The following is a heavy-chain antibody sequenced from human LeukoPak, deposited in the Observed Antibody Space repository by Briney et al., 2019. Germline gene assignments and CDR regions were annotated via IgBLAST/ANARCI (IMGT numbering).Heavy chain of an antibody. CDR2: IYYSGST. CDR1: GGSICSYY. Sequence: SETLSLTCTVSGGSICSYYWSWIRQPPGKGLEWIGYIYYSGSTNYNPSLKSRVTISVDTSKNQFSLKLSSVTAADTAVYYCARVRAAQAAGTGGMDVWGQGTTVTVSS. D-gene: IGHD6-13*01. V-gene: IGHV4-59*08. CDR3: ARVRAAQAAGTGGMDV. J-gene: IGHJ6*02.